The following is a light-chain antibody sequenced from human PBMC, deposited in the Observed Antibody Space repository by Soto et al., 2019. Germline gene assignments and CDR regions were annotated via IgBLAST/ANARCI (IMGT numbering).Light chain of an antibody. CDR2: DAS. Sequence: EIVLTQSPGTLSLSPGERATLSCRASQSVSSIFLTWYQQKPGQAPRLLIYDASNRATGIPARFSGSGSGTDFTLTISSLEPEDFAVYYCQQRSNWPSITFGQGTRLE. V-gene: IGKV3-11*01. J-gene: IGKJ5*01. CDR1: QSVSSIF. CDR3: QQRSNWPSIT.